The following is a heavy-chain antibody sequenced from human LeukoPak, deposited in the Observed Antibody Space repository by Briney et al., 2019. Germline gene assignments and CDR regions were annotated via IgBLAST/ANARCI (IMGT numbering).Heavy chain of an antibody. CDR1: GFTFSSYD. CDR3: ARGCRYCSGGSQDS. V-gene: IGHV3-30*02. D-gene: IGHD2-15*01. J-gene: IGHJ4*02. CDR2: IRFDGSNK. Sequence: GGSLSLSCAASGFTFSSYDIHWVRQAPGRGLEGVAFIRFDGSNKYYADSVKGRFTISRDNSKNTLYLQMNSLGAEDTAVYYCARGCRYCSGGSQDSWGQGTLVTVSS.